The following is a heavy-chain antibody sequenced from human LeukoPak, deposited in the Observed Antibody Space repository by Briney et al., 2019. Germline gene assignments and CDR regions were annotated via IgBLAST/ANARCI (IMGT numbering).Heavy chain of an antibody. CDR3: AREAAAGS. J-gene: IGHJ4*02. Sequence: ASVKVSCKASGGTFSSYAISWVRQAPGQGLEWMGRIIPTLGIANYAQKFQGRVTITADKSTSTAYMELSSLRSEDTAVYYCAREAAAGSWGQGTLVTVSS. D-gene: IGHD6-13*01. CDR2: IIPTLGIA. V-gene: IGHV1-69*04. CDR1: GGTFSSYA.